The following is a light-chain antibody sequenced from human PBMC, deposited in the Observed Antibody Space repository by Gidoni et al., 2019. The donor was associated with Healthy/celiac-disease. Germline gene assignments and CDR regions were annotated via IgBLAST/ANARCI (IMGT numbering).Light chain of an antibody. V-gene: IGKV2-24*01. CDR3: LQATQFPIT. CDR1: QSLVHRDGNTY. CDR2: KMS. Sequence: DIGMTQTTLYSPVTLGQPAAISCRSSQSLVHRDGNTYLSWLQQRPGQPPRLLIYKMSNRFSVVPDRFRGSGAGTFFTLQISRVAAADVVFSYCLQATQFPITFGQGTRLEIK. J-gene: IGKJ5*01.